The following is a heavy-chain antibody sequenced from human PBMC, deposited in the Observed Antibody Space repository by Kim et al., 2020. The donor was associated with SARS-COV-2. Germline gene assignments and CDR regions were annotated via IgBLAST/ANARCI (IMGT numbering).Heavy chain of an antibody. CDR2: VSATNSHV. J-gene: IGHJ6*03. CDR1: GFNFNTYN. D-gene: IGHD5-12*01. V-gene: IGHV3-21*01. CDR3: ARDPYSGPLNSLYFYYMYV. Sequence: GGSLRLSCAASGFNFNTYNMNWVRQAPGKRLEWVASVSATNSHVYYADSVSGRFTISRDNAKNSLYLQINSLRAEDTAIYYCARDPYSGPLNSLYFYYMYVWGKGTTVPVS.